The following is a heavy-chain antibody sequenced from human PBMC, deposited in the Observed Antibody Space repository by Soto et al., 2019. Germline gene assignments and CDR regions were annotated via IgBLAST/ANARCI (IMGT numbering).Heavy chain of an antibody. V-gene: IGHV4-59*01. Sequence: QVQLQESGPGLVKPSETLSLTCTVSGGSISNFYWSWIRQPPGKGLEWIGYIYYSGTTSYNPSLNIRVTISVDTSKNQFSLKLNSVTAADTAVYYCARESYYGSGATVVGYWGLGTLVTVSS. CDR1: GGSISNFY. D-gene: IGHD3-10*01. CDR3: ARESYYGSGATVVGY. J-gene: IGHJ4*02. CDR2: IYYSGTT.